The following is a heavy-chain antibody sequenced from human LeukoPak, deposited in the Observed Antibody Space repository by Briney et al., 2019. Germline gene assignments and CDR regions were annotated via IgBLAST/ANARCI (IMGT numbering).Heavy chain of an antibody. Sequence: ASVKVSCKASGYTFTSYAMHWVRQAPGQRLEWMGWINAGNGNTKYSQKFQGRVTITRDTSASTAYMELSSLRTEDTAVYYCARELIDDCSSTSCPIGDAFDIWGQGTMVTVSS. CDR2: INAGNGNT. CDR3: ARELIDDCSSTSCPIGDAFDI. CDR1: GYTFTSYA. J-gene: IGHJ3*02. V-gene: IGHV1-3*01. D-gene: IGHD2-2*01.